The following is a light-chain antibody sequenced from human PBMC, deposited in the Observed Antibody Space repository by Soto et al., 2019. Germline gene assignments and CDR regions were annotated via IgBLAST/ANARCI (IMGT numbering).Light chain of an antibody. Sequence: QSALTQPASVSGSPGQSITISCTGASSDVGAYDYVSWYQQHPGKVPKVMIFEVTNRPSGVSNRFSGSKSGNTASLTISGLRAEDEADYYCSSFTSDNTVIFGGGTKLTVL. CDR2: EVT. J-gene: IGLJ2*01. CDR3: SSFTSDNTVI. V-gene: IGLV2-14*01. CDR1: SSDVGAYDY.